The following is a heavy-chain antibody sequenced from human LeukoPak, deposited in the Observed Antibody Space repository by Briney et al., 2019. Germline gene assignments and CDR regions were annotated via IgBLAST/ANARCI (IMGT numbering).Heavy chain of an antibody. D-gene: IGHD3-10*01. CDR2: ISSDGGTK. V-gene: IGHV3-30*18. CDR1: GFIFSSYS. CDR3: AKEYDSGGYGAYFDY. J-gene: IGHJ4*02. Sequence: GGSLRLSCAASGFIFSSYSMNWVRQAPGKGLEWVAVISSDGGTKYYADSVKGRFTLSRDNSRNTLDLQMNSLGPEDTAVYYCAKEYDSGGYGAYFDYWGQGTLVTVSS.